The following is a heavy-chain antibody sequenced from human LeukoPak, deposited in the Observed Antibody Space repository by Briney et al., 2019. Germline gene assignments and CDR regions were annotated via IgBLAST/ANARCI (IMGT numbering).Heavy chain of an antibody. CDR3: ARGPYDRSGYRFDY. J-gene: IGHJ4*02. CDR2: IYSGGST. CDR1: EFTVSSNH. V-gene: IGHV3-66*01. Sequence: SGGSLRLSCAASEFTVSSNHMTWVRQAPGKGLEWVSIIYSGGSTFYADSVKGRFTISRDNSKNTLYLQMNSLRAEDTAVYYCARGPYDRSGYRFDYWGQGTLVTVSS. D-gene: IGHD3-22*01.